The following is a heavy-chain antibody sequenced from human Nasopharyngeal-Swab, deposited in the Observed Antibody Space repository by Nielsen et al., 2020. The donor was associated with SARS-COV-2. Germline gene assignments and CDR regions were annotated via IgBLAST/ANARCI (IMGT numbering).Heavy chain of an antibody. CDR1: GFTFSSYE. Sequence: GGSLRLSCAASGFTFSSYEMNWVRQAPGKGLEWVSYNSSSGSTKNYADSVKGRFTIAKDKAKNSLYLQMNSLRAEDTAVYYCARGGTYYDFWSGYYNYYYGMDVWGQGTTVTVSS. V-gene: IGHV3-48*03. D-gene: IGHD3-3*01. CDR2: NSSSGSTK. J-gene: IGHJ6*02. CDR3: ARGGTYYDFWSGYYNYYYGMDV.